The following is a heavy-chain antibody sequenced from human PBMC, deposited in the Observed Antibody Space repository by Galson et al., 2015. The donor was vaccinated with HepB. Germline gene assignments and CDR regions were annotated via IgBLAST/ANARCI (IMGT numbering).Heavy chain of an antibody. V-gene: IGHV1-69*02. D-gene: IGHD4-17*01. Sequence: SVKVSCKASGGTFSSYTISWVRQAPGQGLEWMGRIIPILGIANYAQKFQGRVTITADKSTSTAYMELSSLRSEDTAVYYCASGTTVTSYYFDYWGQGTLVTVSS. CDR3: ASGTTVTSYYFDY. CDR1: GGTFSSYT. J-gene: IGHJ4*02. CDR2: IIPILGIA.